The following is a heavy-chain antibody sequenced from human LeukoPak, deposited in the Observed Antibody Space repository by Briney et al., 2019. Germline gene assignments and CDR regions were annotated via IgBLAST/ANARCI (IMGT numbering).Heavy chain of an antibody. J-gene: IGHJ4*02. Sequence: ASVKVSCKASGYTFTSYGISWVRQAPGQGLEWMGWISAYNGNTNYAQKLQGRVTMTTDTSTSTAYMELRSLRSDDTAVHYCARDPRDYYDSSGYTYYFDYWGQGTLVTVSS. D-gene: IGHD3-22*01. V-gene: IGHV1-18*01. CDR3: ARDPRDYYDSSGYTYYFDY. CDR2: ISAYNGNT. CDR1: GYTFTSYG.